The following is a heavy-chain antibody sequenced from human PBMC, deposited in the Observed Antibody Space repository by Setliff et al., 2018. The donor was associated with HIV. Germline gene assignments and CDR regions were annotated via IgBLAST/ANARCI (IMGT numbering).Heavy chain of an antibody. Sequence: PGGSLRLSCAASGFIFSSHTMNWIRQAPGKGLEWVSSISSTGTYIYYADSMKGRFTISRDNAKNSLFLQMNSLRAEDTTVYYCARTPRYYDYAWGSYGAPLYYFDYWGQGTLVTVSS. V-gene: IGHV3-21*01. CDR1: GFIFSSHT. J-gene: IGHJ4*02. CDR2: ISSTGTYI. D-gene: IGHD3-16*01. CDR3: ARTPRYYDYAWGSYGAPLYYFDY.